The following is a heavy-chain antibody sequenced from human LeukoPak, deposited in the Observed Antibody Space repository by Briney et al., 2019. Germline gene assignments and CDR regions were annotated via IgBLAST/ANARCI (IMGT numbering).Heavy chain of an antibody. Sequence: PGGSLRLSCAASGFTFSDYYMSWIRQAPGKGLEWVAYICSGSNNTNYADSVRGRFTISRDNSKNSLYLQMNSLRAEDTAVYYCAKAGAAWWDPGAYWGEGTLVTVSS. J-gene: IGHJ4*02. CDR2: ICSGSNNT. CDR3: AKAGAAWWDPGAY. V-gene: IGHV3-11*05. D-gene: IGHD2-15*01. CDR1: GFTFSDYY.